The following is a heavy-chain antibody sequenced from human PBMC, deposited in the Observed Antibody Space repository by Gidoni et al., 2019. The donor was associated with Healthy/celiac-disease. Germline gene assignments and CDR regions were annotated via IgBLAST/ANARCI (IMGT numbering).Heavy chain of an antibody. Sequence: EVQLVESGGGLVQPGGSLRLSCAASGFTVSSNYMSWVRQAPGKGLEWVSVIYSGGSTYYADSVKGRFTISRDNSKNTLYLQMNSLRAEDTAVYYCARDHSGGFEAGWFDPWGQGTLVTVSS. CDR1: GFTVSSNY. D-gene: IGHD5-12*01. V-gene: IGHV3-66*02. J-gene: IGHJ5*02. CDR3: ARDHSGGFEAGWFDP. CDR2: IYSGGST.